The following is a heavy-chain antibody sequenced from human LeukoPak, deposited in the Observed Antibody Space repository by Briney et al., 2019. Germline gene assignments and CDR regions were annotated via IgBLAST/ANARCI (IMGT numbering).Heavy chain of an antibody. J-gene: IGHJ4*02. V-gene: IGHV4-34*01. CDR2: INHSGYT. D-gene: IGHD2-21*02. Sequence: PSETLSLTCAVSGVSFDDYYWSWVRQTPGKGLEWIGEINHSGYTNDSPSLKSRVTLSIDTSGKQFSLNLRSVTVADTGIYYCTRMTAGHDYWGQGTLVTVSS. CDR1: GVSFDDYY. CDR3: TRMTAGHDY.